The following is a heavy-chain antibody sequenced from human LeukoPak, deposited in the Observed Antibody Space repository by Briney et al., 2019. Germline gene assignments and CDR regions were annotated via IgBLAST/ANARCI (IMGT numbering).Heavy chain of an antibody. D-gene: IGHD2-15*01. Sequence: GESLRLSCAASGFTFSSYAMSWVRQAPGKGLEWVSAISGSGGSTYYADSVKGRFTTSRDNSKNTLYLQMNSLRAEDTAVYYCAVVAATRFYSDYYYGMDVWGQGTTVTVSS. V-gene: IGHV3-23*01. J-gene: IGHJ6*02. CDR2: ISGSGGST. CDR3: AVVAATRFYSDYYYGMDV. CDR1: GFTFSSYA.